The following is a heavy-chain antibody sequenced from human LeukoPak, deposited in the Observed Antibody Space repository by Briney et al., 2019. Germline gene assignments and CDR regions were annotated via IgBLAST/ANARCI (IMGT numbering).Heavy chain of an antibody. CDR2: INPNSGGT. V-gene: IGHV1-2*02. CDR1: GYTFTGYY. J-gene: IGHJ5*02. D-gene: IGHD3-10*01. CDR3: ARPTMVRGVPYNWFDP. Sequence: ASVKVSCKASGYTFTGYYMHWVRQAPGQGLEWMGWINPNSGGTNYAQKFQGRVTMTRDTSISTAYMELSRLRSDDTAVYYCARPTMVRGVPYNWFDPWGQGTLVTVSS.